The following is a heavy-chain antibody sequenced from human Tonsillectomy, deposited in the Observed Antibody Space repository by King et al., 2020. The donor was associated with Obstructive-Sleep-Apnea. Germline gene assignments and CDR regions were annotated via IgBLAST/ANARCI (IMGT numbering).Heavy chain of an antibody. CDR1: GFSLSTSGMC. CDR3: ARMLRFLEWANYFDY. V-gene: IGHV2-70*15. J-gene: IGHJ4*02. CDR2: IDWDDDQ. Sequence: LTLKESGPALVKPTQTLTLTCTFSGFSLSTSGMCVSWIRQPPGKALEWLARIDWDDDQYYSTSLKTRLTISKDTSKNQVVLTMTNMDPVDTATYYCARMLRFLEWANYFDYWGQGTLVTVSS. D-gene: IGHD3-3*01.